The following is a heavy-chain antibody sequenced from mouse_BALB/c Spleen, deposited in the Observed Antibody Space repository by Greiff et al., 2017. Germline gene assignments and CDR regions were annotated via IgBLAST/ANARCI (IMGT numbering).Heavy chain of an antibody. D-gene: IGHD2-1*01. CDR3: ARYYYGNFFDY. Sequence: EVKLVESGGGLVKPGGSLKLSCAASGFTFSSYAMSWVRQTPEKRLEWVASISSGGSTYYPDSVKGRFTISRDNARNILYLQMSSLRSEDTAMYYCARYYYGNFFDYWGQGTTLTVSS. CDR1: GFTFSSYA. CDR2: ISSGGST. J-gene: IGHJ2*01. V-gene: IGHV5-6-5*01.